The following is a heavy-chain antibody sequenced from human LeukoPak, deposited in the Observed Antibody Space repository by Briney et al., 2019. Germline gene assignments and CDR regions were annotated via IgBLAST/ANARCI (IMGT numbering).Heavy chain of an antibody. V-gene: IGHV5-51*01. CDR1: GYSFTSYW. J-gene: IGHJ4*02. CDR3: ARQVEMATITEFDY. D-gene: IGHD5-24*01. CDR2: IYPGDSDT. Sequence: GESLKISCKGSGYSFTSYWIGWVRQLPGKXXEXMGIIYPGDSDTRYSPSFQGQVTISADKSISTAYLQWSSLKASDTAMYYCARQVEMATITEFDYWGQGTLVTVSS.